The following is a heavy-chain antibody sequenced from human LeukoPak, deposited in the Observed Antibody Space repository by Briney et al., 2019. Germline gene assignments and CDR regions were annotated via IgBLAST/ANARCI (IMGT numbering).Heavy chain of an antibody. CDR3: ASISDYYDSSGYSTYFDY. V-gene: IGHV1-2*06. J-gene: IGHJ4*02. CDR2: INPNSGGT. D-gene: IGHD3-22*01. Sequence: ASVKVSCKDSGYTFTGYYMHWVRQAPGQGLEWMGRINPNSGGTNYAQKFQGRVTMTRDTSISTAYMELSRLRSDDTAVYYCASISDYYDSSGYSTYFDYWGQGTLVTVSS. CDR1: GYTFTGYY.